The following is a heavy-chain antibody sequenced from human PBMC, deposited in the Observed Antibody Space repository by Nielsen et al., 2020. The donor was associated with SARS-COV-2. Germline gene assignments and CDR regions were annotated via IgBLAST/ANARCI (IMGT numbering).Heavy chain of an antibody. D-gene: IGHD2-15*01. V-gene: IGHV1-58*02. CDR3: AAEAGDRPGYCSGGSCPGATGYGMDV. Sequence: SVKVSCKASGFTFTSSAMQWVRQARGQRLEWIGWIAVGSGNTNYAQKFQERVTITRDMSTSTAYMELSSLRSEDTAVYYCAAEAGDRPGYCSGGSCPGATGYGMDVWGQGTTVTVSS. J-gene: IGHJ6*02. CDR1: GFTFTSSA. CDR2: IAVGSGNT.